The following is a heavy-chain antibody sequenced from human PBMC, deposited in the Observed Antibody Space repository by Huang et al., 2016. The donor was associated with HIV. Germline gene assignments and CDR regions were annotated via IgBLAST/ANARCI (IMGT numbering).Heavy chain of an antibody. V-gene: IGHV1-3*01. Sequence: QVQLVQYGAEVKKPGASVKVSCKASGYTFTTYSIHWVRQAPGQRLEWMGWINAGNGNTKNSQKFQCRVTITRDTSATTAHRELSRLRSEDTAIYYFARQSWFGAMGYYMDVWGKGITVTVSS. CDR1: GYTFTTYS. CDR2: INAGNGNT. D-gene: IGHD3-10*01. CDR3: ARQSWFGAMGYYMDV. J-gene: IGHJ6*03.